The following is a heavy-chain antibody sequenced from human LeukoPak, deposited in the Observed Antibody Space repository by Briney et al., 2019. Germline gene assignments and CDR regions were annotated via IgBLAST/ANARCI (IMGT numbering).Heavy chain of an antibody. D-gene: IGHD5-18*01. CDR1: GFTFSSYG. CDR3: AKSYIQLWSLDY. Sequence: AGGSLRLSCAASGFTFSSYGMHWVRQAPGKGLEWVAVIWYDGSNKYYADSVKGRFTISRDNSKNTLYLQMNSLRAEDTAVYYCAKSYIQLWSLDYWGQGTLVTVSS. V-gene: IGHV3-33*06. J-gene: IGHJ4*02. CDR2: IWYDGSNK.